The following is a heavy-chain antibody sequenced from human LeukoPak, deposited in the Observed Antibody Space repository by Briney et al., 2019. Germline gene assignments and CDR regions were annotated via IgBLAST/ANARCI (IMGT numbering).Heavy chain of an antibody. Sequence: SETLSLTCTVSGGSVSSGSYYWSWIRQSPGKGLEWIGYIYYSGSTNYNPSLKSRVTISVDTSKNQFSLKLSSVTAADTAVYYCARGPYDYVWGSYRPLDYWGQGTLVTVSS. V-gene: IGHV4-61*01. CDR3: ARGPYDYVWGSYRPLDY. CDR1: GGSVSSGSYY. D-gene: IGHD3-16*02. CDR2: IYYSGST. J-gene: IGHJ4*02.